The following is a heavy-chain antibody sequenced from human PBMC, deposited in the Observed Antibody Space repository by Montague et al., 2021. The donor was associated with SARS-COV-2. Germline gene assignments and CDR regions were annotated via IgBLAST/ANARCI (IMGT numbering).Heavy chain of an antibody. D-gene: IGHD3-22*01. CDR1: GGSISSGGYY. Sequence: TLSLTCTVSGGSISSGGYYWSWIRQHPGKGLEWIGYIYYSGSTYYNPSLKSRVTISVDTSKNQFSLKLGSVTAADTAVYYCARATMIVVVIGAFDIWGQGTMVTVSS. CDR3: ARATMIVVVIGAFDI. CDR2: IYYSGST. V-gene: IGHV4-31*03. J-gene: IGHJ3*02.